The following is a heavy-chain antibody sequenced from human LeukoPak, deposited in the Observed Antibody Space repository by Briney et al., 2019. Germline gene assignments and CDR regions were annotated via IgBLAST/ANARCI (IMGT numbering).Heavy chain of an antibody. D-gene: IGHD2-15*01. J-gene: IGHJ6*02. V-gene: IGHV3-33*01. Sequence: GGSLRLSCAASGFTFNTYGMHWVRQAPGKGLEWVAVIWYDRSNKYYADSVEGRFTISRDNSKNTLYLQMNPLRAEDTAVYYCARDRDCSGGSCYYYYYGMDVWGQGTTVTVSS. CDR3: ARDRDCSGGSCYYYYYGMDV. CDR2: IWYDRSNK. CDR1: GFTFNTYG.